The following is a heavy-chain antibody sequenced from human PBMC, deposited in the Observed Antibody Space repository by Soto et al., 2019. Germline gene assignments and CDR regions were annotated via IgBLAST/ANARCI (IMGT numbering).Heavy chain of an antibody. Sequence: QLQLQESGSGLVKPSQTLSLTCAVSGGSISSGGYSWSWIRQPPGKGLESIGYIEHSGSTYYNPSLKSRVAISVDRSKNQFALKLSSVTAADTAVYYCARGMTTVTTFDYWGQGTLVTVSS. CDR3: ARGMTTVTTFDY. V-gene: IGHV4-30-2*01. CDR2: IEHSGST. J-gene: IGHJ4*02. D-gene: IGHD4-17*01. CDR1: GGSISSGGYS.